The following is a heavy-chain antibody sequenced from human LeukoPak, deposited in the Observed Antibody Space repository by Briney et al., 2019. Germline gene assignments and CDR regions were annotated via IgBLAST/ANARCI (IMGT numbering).Heavy chain of an antibody. CDR2: TWSDGRSE. J-gene: IGHJ4*02. CDR1: GFTFSAYA. CDR3: ARDRGNDYFDS. Sequence: GRSLRLSCAASGFTFSAYAMHWVRQAPGKGLEWLTFTWSDGRSEYYADSVKGRFTVSRDNSKNTVYLQINSLRVEDTAVYYCARDRGNDYFDSWGQGTLVIVSS. V-gene: IGHV3-30*04.